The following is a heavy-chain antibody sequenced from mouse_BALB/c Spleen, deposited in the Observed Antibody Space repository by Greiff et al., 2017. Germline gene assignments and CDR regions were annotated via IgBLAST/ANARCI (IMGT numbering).Heavy chain of an antibody. V-gene: IGHV1-4*01. CDR2: INPSSGYT. Sequence: QVQLKESGAELARPGASVKMSCKASGYTFTSYTMHWVKQRPGQGLEWIGYINPSSGYTNYNQKFKDKATLTADKSSSTAYMQLSSLTSEDSAVYYCALLTGTKGWFAYWGQGTLVTVSA. J-gene: IGHJ3*01. CDR1: GYTFTSYT. D-gene: IGHD4-1*01. CDR3: ALLTGTKGWFAY.